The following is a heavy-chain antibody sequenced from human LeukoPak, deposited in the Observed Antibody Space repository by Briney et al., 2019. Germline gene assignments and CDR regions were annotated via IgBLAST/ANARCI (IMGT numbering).Heavy chain of an antibody. CDR3: ARAQLEYCSTTSCYVFDS. V-gene: IGHV3-30*19. CDR1: GFTFSSYG. D-gene: IGHD2-2*01. Sequence: GGSLRLSCAASGFTFSSYGMHWVRQDPGKGLEWVAVISFDGSDKYYADSVKGRFTISTDISKNTLYLEMNSLRADDTAMYYCARAQLEYCSTTSCYVFDSWGQGTLVTVSS. CDR2: ISFDGSDK. J-gene: IGHJ4*02.